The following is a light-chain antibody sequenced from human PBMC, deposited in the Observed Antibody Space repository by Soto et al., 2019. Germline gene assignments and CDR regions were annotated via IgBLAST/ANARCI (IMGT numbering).Light chain of an antibody. Sequence: IQMTQSPSSLSASVGDRVTITCRASQSISSYLNWYQRKPGKAPKLLIYAASSLQSGVPSRFSGSGSGTDFTLTINNLQPEDFATYFCQQSYSTPINFGQGTRLEIK. CDR2: AAS. CDR3: QQSYSTPIN. CDR1: QSISSY. V-gene: IGKV1-39*01. J-gene: IGKJ5*01.